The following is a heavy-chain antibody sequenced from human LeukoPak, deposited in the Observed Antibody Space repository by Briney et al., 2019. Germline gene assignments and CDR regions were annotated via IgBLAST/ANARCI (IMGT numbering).Heavy chain of an antibody. CDR1: GYTFTSYG. CDR3: ARAGDGVVVPATYYYYMDV. CDR2: ISAYNGNT. D-gene: IGHD2-2*01. Sequence: GASVKVSCKASGYTFTSYGISWVRQAPGQGLEWMGWISAYNGNTNYAQKLQGRVTMTTDTSTSTAYMELRSLRSDDTAVYYCARAGDGVVVPATYYYYMDVWGKGTTVTVSS. V-gene: IGHV1-18*01. J-gene: IGHJ6*03.